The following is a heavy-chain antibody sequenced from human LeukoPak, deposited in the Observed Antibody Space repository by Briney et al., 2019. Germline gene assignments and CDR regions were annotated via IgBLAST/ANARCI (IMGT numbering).Heavy chain of an antibody. Sequence: GRTLRLSSAPSRFTFRSYVMRSGRRSPSNELKAWAVIAYDGSKKYYAETVNCRFTITRDNSKHALYLQMNSVRAEDTAVYYCARGGVCSSWCDYWAQGTLVTVSS. D-gene: IGHD6-13*01. V-gene: IGHV3-30*07. CDR3: ARGGVCSSWCDY. CDR2: IAYDGSKK. J-gene: IGHJ4*02. CDR1: RFTFRSYV.